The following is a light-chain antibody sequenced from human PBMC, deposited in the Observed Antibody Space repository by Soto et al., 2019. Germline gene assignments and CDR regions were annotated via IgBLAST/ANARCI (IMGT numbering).Light chain of an antibody. V-gene: IGKV1-5*03. CDR3: QQYNSYWT. Sequence: DTPMTQSPSTLSASFGDRVTITCRASESISSWLAWYQQKPGKAPKLLISKASSLESGVPSRFSGSGSGTEFTLTISSLQPDDFATYYCQQYNSYWTFGQGPKVDIK. CDR2: KAS. CDR1: ESISSW. J-gene: IGKJ1*01.